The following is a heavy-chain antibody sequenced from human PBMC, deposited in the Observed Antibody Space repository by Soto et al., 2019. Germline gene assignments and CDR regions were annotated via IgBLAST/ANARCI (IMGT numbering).Heavy chain of an antibody. J-gene: IGHJ4*02. Sequence: PSETLSLTCTVSGGSISSGGYYWSWIRQHPGKGLEWIGYIYYSGSTYYNPSLKSRVTISVDTSKNQFSLKLSSVTAADTAGYYCARHSQLSYDSSGYYRPENYFDYWGQGTLVTVSS. D-gene: IGHD3-22*01. CDR1: GGSISSGGYY. CDR3: ARHSQLSYDSSGYYRPENYFDY. CDR2: IYYSGST. V-gene: IGHV4-31*03.